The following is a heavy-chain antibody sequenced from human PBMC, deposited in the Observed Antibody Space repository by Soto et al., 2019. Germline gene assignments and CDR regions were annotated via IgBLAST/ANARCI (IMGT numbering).Heavy chain of an antibody. CDR3: ARVLDYSTLGYYYGMDV. D-gene: IGHD4-4*01. J-gene: IGHJ6*02. V-gene: IGHV1-69*13. Sequence: SVKVSCKASGGTFSSYAISWVRQAPGQGLEWMGGIIPIFGTANYAQKFQGRVTITADESASTAYMELSSLRSEDTAVYYCARVLDYSTLGYYYGMDVWGQGTTVTVSS. CDR2: IIPIFGTA. CDR1: GGTFSSYA.